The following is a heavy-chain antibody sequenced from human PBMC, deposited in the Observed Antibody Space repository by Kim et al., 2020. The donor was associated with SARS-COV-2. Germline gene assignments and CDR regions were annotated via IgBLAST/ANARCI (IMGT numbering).Heavy chain of an antibody. CDR3: ARAGYRSLRYYYYGMDV. CDR1: GGTFSSYA. D-gene: IGHD6-19*01. J-gene: IGHJ6*02. V-gene: IGHV1-69*13. CDR2: IIPIFGTT. Sequence: SVKVSCKASGGTFSSYAISWVRQAPGQGLEWMGGIIPIFGTTNYAQKFQGRVAITADESTSTAYMELSSLRSEDTAVYYCARAGYRSLRYYYYGMDVWGQGTTVTVSS.